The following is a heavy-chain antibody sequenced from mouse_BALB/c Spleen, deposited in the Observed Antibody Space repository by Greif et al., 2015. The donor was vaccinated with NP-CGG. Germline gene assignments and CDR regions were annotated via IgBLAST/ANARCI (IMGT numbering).Heavy chain of an antibody. V-gene: IGHV1S29*02. D-gene: IGHD1-1*01. Sequence: VQLQQSGPELVKPGASVKISCKASGYTFTDYNTHWVKQSHGKSLEWIGYIYPYNGGTGYNQKFKSKATLTVDNSSSTDDMELRSLTSEDAAVYYCARLGYYRWYFDVWGAGTTVTVSS. J-gene: IGHJ1*01. CDR1: GYTFTDYN. CDR3: ARLGYYRWYFDV. CDR2: IYPYNGGT.